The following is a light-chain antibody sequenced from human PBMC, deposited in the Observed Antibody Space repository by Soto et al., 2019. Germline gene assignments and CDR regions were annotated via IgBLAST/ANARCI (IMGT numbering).Light chain of an antibody. CDR2: DTS. CDR3: QPSNNSPLT. V-gene: IGKV3-15*01. J-gene: IGKJ4*01. CDR1: QGICDT. Sequence: EVVMTQSPATLSVSPGDVVTLSCRASQGICDTLAWYQHKPGQTPRLLIYDTSTRATGVPARFSGSRSGPEFTLTITSLQCEDFAIYYCQPSNNSPLTFGGGTKVESK.